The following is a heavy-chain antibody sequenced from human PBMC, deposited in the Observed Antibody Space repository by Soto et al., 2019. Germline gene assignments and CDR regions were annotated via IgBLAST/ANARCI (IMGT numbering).Heavy chain of an antibody. D-gene: IGHD2-21*01. CDR1: CASVGSGGYY. Sequence: SETLSLTRTVSCASVGSGGYYWSWIRQVPGKGLEWIGYIKYSGTTHYSPSLKSRVNIYFDKSKNQVFLNLRFVTGVDTAVYFCARDAGDTGDSYWFHPWGKGILVTVS. V-gene: IGHV4-31*03. CDR2: IKYSGTT. CDR3: ARDAGDTGDSYWFHP. J-gene: IGHJ5*02.